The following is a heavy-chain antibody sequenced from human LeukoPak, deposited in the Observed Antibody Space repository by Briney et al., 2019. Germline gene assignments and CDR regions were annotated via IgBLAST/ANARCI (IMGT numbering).Heavy chain of an antibody. CDR1: GFTFTSYG. Sequence: ASVKVSCNASGFTFTSYGISWVRQAPGQGLEWIGLLSAYNGNTNYSQKLQGRVTMTTDTSTSTAYMELRSLRSDDTAVYYCARERGWYLYYFDYWGQGTLVTVSS. V-gene: IGHV1-18*01. CDR3: ARERGWYLYYFDY. CDR2: LSAYNGNT. D-gene: IGHD2-15*01. J-gene: IGHJ4*02.